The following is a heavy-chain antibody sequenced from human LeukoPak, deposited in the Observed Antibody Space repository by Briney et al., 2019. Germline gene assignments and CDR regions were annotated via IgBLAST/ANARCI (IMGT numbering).Heavy chain of an antibody. CDR3: ARERAAAGIDY. D-gene: IGHD6-13*01. CDR2: IYYSGST. V-gene: IGHV4-59*01. Sequence: SETLPLTCTVSGGSISSYYWSWIRQPPGKGLEWIGYIYYSGSTNYNPSLKSRVTISVDTSKNQFSLKLSSVTAADTAVYYCARERAAAGIDYWGQGTLVTVSS. CDR1: GGSISSYY. J-gene: IGHJ4*02.